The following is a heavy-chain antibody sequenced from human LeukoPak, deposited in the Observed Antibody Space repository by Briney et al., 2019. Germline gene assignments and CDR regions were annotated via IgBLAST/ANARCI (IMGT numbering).Heavy chain of an antibody. J-gene: IGHJ4*02. CDR2: IKQDGSEK. V-gene: IGHV3-7*01. CDR1: GFTFSSYW. D-gene: IGHD3-10*01. Sequence: TGGSLRLSCAASGFTFSSYWMSWVRQAPGKGLEWVANIKQDGSEKYYVDSVKGRFTISRDNAKNSLYLQMNSLRAEDTAVYYCARDSGSYYQALDYWGQGTLVTVSS. CDR3: ARDSGSYYQALDY.